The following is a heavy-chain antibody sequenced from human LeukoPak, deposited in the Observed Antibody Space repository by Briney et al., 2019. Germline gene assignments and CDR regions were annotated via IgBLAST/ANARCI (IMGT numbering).Heavy chain of an antibody. Sequence: SETLSLTCTVSGGSISSYYWSWIRQPAGKGLEWIGRIYTSGSTNYNPSLKSRVTMSVDTSKNQFSLELSSVTAADTAVYYCARMDRDFWSGYLDYWGQGTLVTVSS. CDR3: ARMDRDFWSGYLDY. V-gene: IGHV4-4*07. J-gene: IGHJ4*02. D-gene: IGHD3-3*01. CDR1: GGSISSYY. CDR2: IYTSGST.